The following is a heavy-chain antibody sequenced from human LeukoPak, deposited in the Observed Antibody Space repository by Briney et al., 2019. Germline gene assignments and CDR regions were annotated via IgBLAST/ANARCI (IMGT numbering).Heavy chain of an antibody. Sequence: PGGSLRLSCAASGLTFSSYAMSWVRQAPGQGLEWVSAINGSGGSTYYADSVKGRFTISRDNSKNTLYLQVNSLRAEDTAVYYCAKCDYVMVPDYWGQGTLVTVSS. CDR2: INGSGGST. CDR1: GLTFSSYA. D-gene: IGHD4-17*01. J-gene: IGHJ4*02. CDR3: AKCDYVMVPDY. V-gene: IGHV3-23*01.